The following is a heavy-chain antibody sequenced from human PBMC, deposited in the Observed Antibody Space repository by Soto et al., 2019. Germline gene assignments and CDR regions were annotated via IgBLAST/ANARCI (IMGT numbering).Heavy chain of an antibody. CDR1: GFTFSSYA. D-gene: IGHD1-26*01. V-gene: IGHV3-30-3*01. CDR2: ISYDGSNK. J-gene: IGHJ4*02. CDR3: ARAFDSGYFDS. Sequence: QVQLVESGGGVVQPGRSLRLSCAASGFTFSSYAMHWVRQAPGKGLEWVALISYDGSNKYYADSVKGRFTISRDNSKNTLDLQMNGLRAEGTAVYYCARAFDSGYFDSWGQGTLVTVSS.